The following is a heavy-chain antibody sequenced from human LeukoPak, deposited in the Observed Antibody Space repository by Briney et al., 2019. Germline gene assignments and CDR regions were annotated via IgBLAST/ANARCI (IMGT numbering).Heavy chain of an antibody. Sequence: SETLSLTCAVYGGSFSGYYWSWIRQPPGKGLEWIGEINHSGSTNYNPSLKSRVTISVDTSKNQFSLKLSSVTAADTAVYYCARTKEGHGDYFDYWGQGTLVTVSS. D-gene: IGHD4-17*01. CDR3: ARTKEGHGDYFDY. J-gene: IGHJ4*02. CDR2: INHSGST. CDR1: GGSFSGYY. V-gene: IGHV4-34*01.